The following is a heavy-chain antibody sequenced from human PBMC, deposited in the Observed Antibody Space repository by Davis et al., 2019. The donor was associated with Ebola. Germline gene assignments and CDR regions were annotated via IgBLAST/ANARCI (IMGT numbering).Heavy chain of an antibody. CDR1: GGTFSSFA. V-gene: IGHV1-69*13. D-gene: IGHD3-22*01. CDR3: ARVQTGYYFDSSDSPSWLDP. CDR2: IVPMFRSP. J-gene: IGHJ5*02. Sequence: SVKVSCKTSGGTFSSFAISWVRQAPGQGLEWMGGIVPMFRSPNYAPKFQGRVTISADESTRTAYMELGSLRSEDTAVYFCARVQTGYYFDSSDSPSWLDPWGQGTLLIVSS.